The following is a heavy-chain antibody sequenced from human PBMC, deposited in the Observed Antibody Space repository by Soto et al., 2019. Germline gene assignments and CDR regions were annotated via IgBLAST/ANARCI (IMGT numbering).Heavy chain of an antibody. V-gene: IGHV4-59*08. CDR3: ARNTGSPAFDI. CDR1: GGSISGYY. J-gene: IGHJ3*02. Sequence: SETLSLTCTVSGGSISGYYWSWVRQPPGEGLEWVAYIYYTGSSHYNPSLKSRVTTSVDTSKNQFSLKLSSVTAEHTAMYYCARNTGSPAFDIWGKGTLVTVSS. CDR2: IYYTGSS. D-gene: IGHD2-2*02.